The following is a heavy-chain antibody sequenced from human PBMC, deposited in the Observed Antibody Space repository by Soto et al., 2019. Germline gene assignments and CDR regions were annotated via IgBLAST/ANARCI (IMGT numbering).Heavy chain of an antibody. Sequence: EMQLLESGGGLVQPGGSLRLSCEASGFTFSSYAMNCVRQAPGKGLGWVSSINRSGGSTYYEESVKGRFTISRDNSKNTLYLQMDSLRAEDTAVYYCAKVRWIDDGFDVWGQGTMVTVSS. CDR1: GFTFSSYA. CDR2: INRSGGST. CDR3: AKVRWIDDGFDV. V-gene: IGHV3-23*01. D-gene: IGHD2-2*03. J-gene: IGHJ3*01.